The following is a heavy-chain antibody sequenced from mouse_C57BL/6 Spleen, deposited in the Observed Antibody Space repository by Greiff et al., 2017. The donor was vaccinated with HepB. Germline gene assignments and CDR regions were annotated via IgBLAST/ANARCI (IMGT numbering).Heavy chain of an antibody. D-gene: IGHD4-1*01. CDR2: ISSGGDYI. CDR1: GFTFSSYA. Sequence: EVMLVESGEGLVKPGGSLKLSCAAFGFTFSSYAMSWVRQTPEKRLEWVAYISSGGDYIYYADTVKGRFTISRDNARNTLYLQMSSLKSEDTAMYYCTRELTGTTWFAYWGQGTLVTVSA. CDR3: TRELTGTTWFAY. V-gene: IGHV5-9-1*02. J-gene: IGHJ3*01.